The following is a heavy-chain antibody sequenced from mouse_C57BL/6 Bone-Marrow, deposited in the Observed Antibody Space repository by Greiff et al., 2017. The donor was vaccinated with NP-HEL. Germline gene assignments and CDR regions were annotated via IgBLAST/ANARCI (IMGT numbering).Heavy chain of an antibody. CDR2: IHPNSGST. Sequence: QVQLQQPGAELVKPGASVKLSCKASGYTFTSYWMHWVKQRPGQGLEWIGMIHPNSGSTNYNEKFKSKATLTVDKSSSTAYMQLRSLTSEDSAVYYCARMGTGTRAMDYWGQGTSVTVSS. CDR1: GYTFTSYW. D-gene: IGHD4-1*01. V-gene: IGHV1-64*01. J-gene: IGHJ4*01. CDR3: ARMGTGTRAMDY.